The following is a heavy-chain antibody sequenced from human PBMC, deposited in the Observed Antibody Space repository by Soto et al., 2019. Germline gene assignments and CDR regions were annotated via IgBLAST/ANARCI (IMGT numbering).Heavy chain of an antibody. CDR1: GGTFSSHA. V-gene: IGHV1-69*12. Sequence: QVQLVQSGAEVKKPGSSVKVSCKASGGTFSSHAISWVRQAPGQGLEWMGGIIPIFGTANYAQKFQGRVMITAYEATSTAYMELSRLRSEDTAVYYCARREVLGDNDILTGRWFDPWGQGTLVTVSS. CDR3: ARREVLGDNDILTGRWFDP. D-gene: IGHD3-9*01. CDR2: IIPIFGTA. J-gene: IGHJ5*02.